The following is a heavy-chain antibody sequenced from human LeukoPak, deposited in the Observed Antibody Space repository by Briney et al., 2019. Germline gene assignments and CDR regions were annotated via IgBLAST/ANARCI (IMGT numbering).Heavy chain of an antibody. Sequence: PGGSLRLSCAASGFTFSSYAMSWVRQAPGKGPEWVSAISGSGGSTYYADSVKGRFTISRDNSKNTLYLQMNSLRAEDTAVYYCAKDLGGGLRWDMFDYWGQGTLVTVSS. J-gene: IGHJ4*02. D-gene: IGHD4-23*01. CDR2: ISGSGGST. CDR1: GFTFSSYA. CDR3: AKDLGGGLRWDMFDY. V-gene: IGHV3-23*01.